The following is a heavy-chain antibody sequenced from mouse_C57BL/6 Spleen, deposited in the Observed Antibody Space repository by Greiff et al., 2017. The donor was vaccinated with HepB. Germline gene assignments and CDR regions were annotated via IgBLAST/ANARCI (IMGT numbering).Heavy chain of an antibody. V-gene: IGHV1-4*01. CDR2: INPSSGYT. CDR1: GYTFTSYT. D-gene: IGHD3-2*02. Sequence: VMLVESGAELARPGASVKMSCKASGYTFTSYTMHWVKQRPGQGLEWIGYINPSSGYTKYNQKFKDKATLTADKSSSTAYMQLSSLTSEDSAVYYCASGGGLRPLDYWGQGTTLTVSS. J-gene: IGHJ2*01. CDR3: ASGGGLRPLDY.